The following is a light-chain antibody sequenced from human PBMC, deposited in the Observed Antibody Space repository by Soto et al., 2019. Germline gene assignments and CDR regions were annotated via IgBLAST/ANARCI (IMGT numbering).Light chain of an antibody. V-gene: IGKV1-39*01. CDR2: AAS. CDR3: QQSYDTPLT. CDR1: QTISRN. J-gene: IGKJ4*01. Sequence: DIQMTQSPVSLSASVGGRVTITCRASQTISRNLNWYQQKPGKAPKLLIFAASSLQSGVPLRFSGSGSGTDFTLTISSLQPEDFATYYCQQSYDTPLTFGGGTKVEIK.